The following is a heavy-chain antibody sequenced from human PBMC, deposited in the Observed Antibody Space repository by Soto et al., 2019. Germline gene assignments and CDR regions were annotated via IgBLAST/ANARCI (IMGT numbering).Heavy chain of an antibody. CDR1: GGSISSGGYY. CDR2: IYYSGST. V-gene: IGHV4-31*03. Sequence: QVQLQESGPGLVKPSQTLSLTCTVSGGSISSGGYYWSWIRQHPGKGLEWIGYIYYSGSTYYNPSLRGRVTISVDEFKNHTFLMLSSVTAADTAVYYCAGSSGGIDPWGQGTLVTVSS. CDR3: AGSSGGIDP. D-gene: IGHD2-15*01. J-gene: IGHJ5*02.